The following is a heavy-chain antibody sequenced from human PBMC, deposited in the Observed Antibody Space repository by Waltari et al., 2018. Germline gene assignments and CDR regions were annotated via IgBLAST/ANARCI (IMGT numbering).Heavy chain of an antibody. D-gene: IGHD2-21*02. V-gene: IGHV3-23*01. CDR3: AKDPIVVVTAIFDY. CDR1: GGSFSGYY. CDR2: ISGSGGST. Sequence: VQLQQWGAGLLKPSETLSLTCAVYGGSFSGYYWSWIRQPPGKGLEWVSAISGSGGSTYYADSVKGRFTISRDNSKNTLYLQMNSLRAEDTAVYYCAKDPIVVVTAIFDYWGQGTLVTVSS. J-gene: IGHJ4*02.